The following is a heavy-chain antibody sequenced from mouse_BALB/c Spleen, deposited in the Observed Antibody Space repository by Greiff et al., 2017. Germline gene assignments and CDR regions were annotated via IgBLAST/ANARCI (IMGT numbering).Heavy chain of an antibody. V-gene: IGHV3-8*02. CDR3: ANYYGSSPYWYFDV. J-gene: IGHJ1*01. CDR2: ISYSGST. D-gene: IGHD1-1*01. CDR1: GDSITSGY. Sequence: EVMLVESGPSLVKPSQTLSLTCSVTGDSITSGYWNWIRKFPGNKLEYMGYISYSGSTYYNPSLKSRISITRDTSKNQYYLQLNSVTTEDTATYYCANYYGSSPYWYFDVWGAGTTVTVSP.